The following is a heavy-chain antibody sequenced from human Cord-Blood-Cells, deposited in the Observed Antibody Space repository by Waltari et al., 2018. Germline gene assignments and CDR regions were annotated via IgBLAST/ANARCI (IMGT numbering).Heavy chain of an antibody. CDR3: ARGPRSKVGATDY. J-gene: IGHJ4*02. D-gene: IGHD1-26*01. V-gene: IGHV1-2*02. CDR2: INPNSGGT. CDR1: GYTFTGHY. Sequence: QVQLVQSGAEVKKPGASVKVSCQASGYTFTGHYMHWGRTAPGQGLEWMGWINPNSGGTNYAQKFQGRVTMTRDTSISTAYMELSRLRSDDTAVYYCARGPRSKVGATDYWGQGTLVTVSS.